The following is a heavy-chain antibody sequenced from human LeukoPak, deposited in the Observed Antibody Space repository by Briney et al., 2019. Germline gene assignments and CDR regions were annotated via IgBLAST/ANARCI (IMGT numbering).Heavy chain of an antibody. V-gene: IGHV3-48*01. J-gene: IGHJ4*02. D-gene: IGHD2-2*01. CDR1: GFTFSSYS. CDR3: ARWDCSSTSCRLFDY. CDR2: ISSSSSTI. Sequence: PGGSLRLSXAAPGFTFSSYSMNWVRQAPGKGLEWVSYISSSSSTIYYADSVKGRFTISRDNAKNSLYLQMNSLRAEDTAVYYCARWDCSSTSCRLFDYWGQGTLVTVSS.